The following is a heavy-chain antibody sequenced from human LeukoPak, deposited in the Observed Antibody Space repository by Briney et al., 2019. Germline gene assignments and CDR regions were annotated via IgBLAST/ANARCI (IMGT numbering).Heavy chain of an antibody. D-gene: IGHD2-8*01. CDR1: GFTFSSYW. J-gene: IGHJ5*02. Sequence: GGSLRLSCAASGFTFSSYWMSWVRQAPGKGLEWVANIKQNGIEKYYVDSVKGRFTISRDNAKNSLYLQMISLRAEDTAVYYCARDLTSGDLWGQGTLVTVSS. V-gene: IGHV3-7*05. CDR2: IKQNGIEK. CDR3: ARDLTSGDL.